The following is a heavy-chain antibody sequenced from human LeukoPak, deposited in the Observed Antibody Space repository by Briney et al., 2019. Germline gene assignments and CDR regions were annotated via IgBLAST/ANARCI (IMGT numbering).Heavy chain of an antibody. V-gene: IGHV1-46*01. CDR2: INPSGGST. CDR3: ARDPQGFYCSSTSCYNWFDP. D-gene: IGHD2-2*01. J-gene: IGHJ5*02. CDR1: GYTLTSYY. Sequence: ASVKVSCKASGYTLTSYYMHWVRQAPGQGLEWMGIINPSGGSTSYAQKFQGRVTMTRDTSTSTVYMELSSLRSEDTAVYYCARDPQGFYCSSTSCYNWFDPWGQGTLVTVSS.